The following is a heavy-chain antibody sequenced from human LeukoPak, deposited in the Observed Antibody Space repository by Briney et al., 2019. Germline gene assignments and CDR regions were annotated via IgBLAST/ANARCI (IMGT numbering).Heavy chain of an antibody. CDR3: AKGAIVLSTVTTYFDY. J-gene: IGHJ4*02. V-gene: IGHV3-30*18. D-gene: IGHD4-17*01. CDR2: ISYDGSNK. CDR1: GFTFSSYG. Sequence: GRSLRLSCAASGFTFSSYGMQWVRQAPGKGLEWVAVISYDGSNKYYADSVKGRFTISRDNSKDTLYLQMNSLRAEDRAVYYCAKGAIVLSTVTTYFDYWGQGTLVTVSS.